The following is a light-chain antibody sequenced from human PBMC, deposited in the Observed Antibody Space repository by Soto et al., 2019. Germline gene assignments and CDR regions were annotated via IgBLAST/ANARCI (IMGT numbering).Light chain of an antibody. V-gene: IGKV3-11*01. Sequence: EIVLTQSPATLSLSPGERATLSCRSSQGVSSFVAWYQIKPGRAPRLLIYDASNRATGIPARFSGSGSGTDFTLTISSLEPEDFAVYSCQQRSKWPGTFGQGTKLEIK. CDR3: QQRSKWPGT. CDR2: DAS. J-gene: IGKJ2*01. CDR1: QGVSSF.